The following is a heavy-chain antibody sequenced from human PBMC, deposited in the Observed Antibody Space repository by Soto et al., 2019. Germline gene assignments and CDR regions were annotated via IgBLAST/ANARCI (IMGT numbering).Heavy chain of an antibody. CDR1: GGSISSYY. CDR3: ARARRAGKYYYDSSGNYRRSYSEY. Sequence: AETLSLTCTVSGGSISSYYWSWIRQPAGKGLEWIGRIYNSGSSNYNPSLKSRVTMSVDTSKNQFSLKLSSVTAADTAVYYCARARRAGKYYYDSSGNYRRSYSEYWGQGTLVNLSS. D-gene: IGHD3-22*01. J-gene: IGHJ4*01. V-gene: IGHV4-4*07. CDR2: IYNSGSS.